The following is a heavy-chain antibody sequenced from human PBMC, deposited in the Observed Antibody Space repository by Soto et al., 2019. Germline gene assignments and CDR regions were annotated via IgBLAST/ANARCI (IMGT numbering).Heavy chain of an antibody. CDR3: ASRSGQPPYYFDY. V-gene: IGHV1-18*03. CDR2: ISAYKGNT. Sequence: SVKGSFRGSCFNFTNYGSSWVRQAPGQGLEWMGWISAYKGNTNYAQKFQGRVTMTTDTSTRTAYLGMRTLRSDDMPVSLCASRSGQPPYYFDYWGQGTKVTVSS. D-gene: IGHD6-13*01. CDR1: CFNFTNYG. J-gene: IGHJ4*02.